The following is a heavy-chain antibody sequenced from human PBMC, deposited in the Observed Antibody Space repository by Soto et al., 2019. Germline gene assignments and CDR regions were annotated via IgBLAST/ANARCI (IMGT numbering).Heavy chain of an antibody. V-gene: IGHV4-39*01. CDR2: VFYTGFT. J-gene: IGHJ4*02. Sequence: SETLSLTCTVSGGSINSGDYHWIWIRQSPGKGPEWIGSVFYTGFTSYNPSLESRVSVSVDTSKNQFSLKVSGVSAADTAVYYCATSQKGYNWNYFDHWGQGALVTVSS. CDR3: ATSQKGYNWNYFDH. CDR1: GGSINSGDYH. D-gene: IGHD1-20*01.